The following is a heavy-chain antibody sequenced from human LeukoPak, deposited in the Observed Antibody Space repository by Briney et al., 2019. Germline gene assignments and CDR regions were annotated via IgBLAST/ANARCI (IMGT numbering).Heavy chain of an antibody. CDR2: IDPSDSYT. V-gene: IGHV5-10-1*01. J-gene: IGHJ6*02. CDR1: GYSFTSYW. CDR3: ARHTGRITIFGVVIRVSDYYYGMDV. Sequence: GESLKISCQGSGYSFTSYWISWVRQMPGKGLEWMGRIDPSDSYTNYSPSFQGHVTISADKSISTAYLQWSSLKASDTAMYYCARHTGRITIFGVVIRVSDYYYGMDVWGQGTTVTVSS. D-gene: IGHD3-3*01.